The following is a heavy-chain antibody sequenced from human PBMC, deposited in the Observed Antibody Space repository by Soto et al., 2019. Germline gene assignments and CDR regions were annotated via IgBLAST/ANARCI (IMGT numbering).Heavy chain of an antibody. D-gene: IGHD3-10*01. CDR1: GGSFSGYY. V-gene: IGHV4-34*01. Sequence: PSETLSLTCAVYGGSFSGYYWSWIRQPPGKGLEWIGEINHSGSTNYNPSLKSRVTISVDTSKNQFSLKLSSVTAADTAVYYCARGALWFGELAKLFDYWGQGTLVTVPS. J-gene: IGHJ4*02. CDR3: ARGALWFGELAKLFDY. CDR2: INHSGST.